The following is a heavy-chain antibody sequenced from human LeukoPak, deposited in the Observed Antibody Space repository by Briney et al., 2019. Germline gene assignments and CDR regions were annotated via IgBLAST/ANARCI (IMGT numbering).Heavy chain of an antibody. CDR1: GFTFSSYE. CDR2: ISSSGSTI. J-gene: IGHJ6*03. Sequence: PGGSLRLSCAACGFTFSSYEMNWVRQAPGKGLEWVSYISSSGSTIYYADSVKGRFTISRDNAKNSLYLQMNSLRAEDTAVYYCAGPSKGVDYMDVWGKGTTVTISS. CDR3: AGPSKGVDYMDV. D-gene: IGHD2-15*01. V-gene: IGHV3-48*03.